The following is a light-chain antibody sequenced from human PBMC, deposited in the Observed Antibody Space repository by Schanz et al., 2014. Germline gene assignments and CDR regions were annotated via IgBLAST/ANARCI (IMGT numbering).Light chain of an antibody. Sequence: QSALTQPRSVSGSPGQSVTISCTGASSDVGGYNYVSWYQQHPGKAPKLIIYDVSRRPSGVPDRFSGSKSGNTASLTISGLQAEDEADYYCCSYAGSYTEVFGGGTKLTVL. CDR1: SSDVGGYNY. CDR2: DVS. V-gene: IGLV2-11*01. CDR3: CSYAGSYTEV. J-gene: IGLJ2*01.